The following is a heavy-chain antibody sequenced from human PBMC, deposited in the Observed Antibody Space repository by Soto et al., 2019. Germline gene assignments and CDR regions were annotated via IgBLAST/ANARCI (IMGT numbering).Heavy chain of an antibody. CDR2: ISSSGSTI. D-gene: IGHD3-10*01. CDR1: GFTFSDYY. CDR3: ARDAPRLLWFGEGPGGFDY. Sequence: QVQLVESGGGLVKPGGSLRLSCAASGFTFSDYYMSWIRQAPGKGLEWVSYISSSGSTIYYAEYVKGRFTISRDNAKNSLYLQMNSLRAEDTAVYYCARDAPRLLWFGEGPGGFDYWGQGTLVTVSS. J-gene: IGHJ4*02. V-gene: IGHV3-11*01.